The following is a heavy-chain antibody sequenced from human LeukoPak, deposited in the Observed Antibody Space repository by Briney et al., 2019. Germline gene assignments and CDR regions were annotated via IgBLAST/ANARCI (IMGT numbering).Heavy chain of an antibody. CDR2: INPNSGGT. CDR1: GYTFTVYY. Sequence: ASVTVSCKASGYTFTVYYMHWVRQAPGQGLEWMGWINPNSGGTNYAQKFQGRVTMTRDTSISTAYMELSRLRSDDTAVYYCARALAGTVFDYWGQGTLVTVSS. CDR3: ARALAGTVFDY. D-gene: IGHD6-13*01. J-gene: IGHJ4*02. V-gene: IGHV1-2*02.